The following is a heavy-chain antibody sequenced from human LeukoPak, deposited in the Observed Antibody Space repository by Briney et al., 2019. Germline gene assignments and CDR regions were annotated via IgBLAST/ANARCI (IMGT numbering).Heavy chain of an antibody. Sequence: PSETLSLTCTVSGGSISSSSYYWGWIRQPPGKGLEWIGSIDYSESTYYNSSLKSRVTLSIDTSKNQFSLKLSSVTAADTAVYYCTRDKYYYDSSGYYYEAWYFDLWGRGTLVTVSS. CDR3: TRDKYYYDSSGYYYEAWYFDL. CDR1: GGSISSSSYY. V-gene: IGHV4-39*07. D-gene: IGHD3-22*01. CDR2: IDYSEST. J-gene: IGHJ2*01.